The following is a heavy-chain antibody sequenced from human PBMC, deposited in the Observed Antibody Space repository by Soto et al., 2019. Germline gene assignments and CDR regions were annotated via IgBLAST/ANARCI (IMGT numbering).Heavy chain of an antibody. D-gene: IGHD5-18*01. Sequence: QVQLVQSGAEVKKPGSSVKVSCKASGGTFSSYAISWVRQAPGQGLEWMGGIIPIFGTANYAQKFQGRVTITADESTSRAYMELSSLRSEDTAVYYCARGPRGYGYGENYFDYWGQGTLVTVSS. CDR3: ARGPRGYGYGENYFDY. CDR2: IIPIFGTA. V-gene: IGHV1-69*12. J-gene: IGHJ4*02. CDR1: GGTFSSYA.